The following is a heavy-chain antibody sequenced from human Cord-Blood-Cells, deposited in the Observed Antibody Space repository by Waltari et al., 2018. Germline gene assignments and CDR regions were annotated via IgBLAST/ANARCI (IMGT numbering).Heavy chain of an antibody. Sequence: QVQLQESGPGMVQPSQTLSLTCTVSGGSISSGDYYWSWIRQPPGKDLEWIGYIYYSGSTYYNPSLKSRVTISVDTSKNQFSLKLSSVTAADTAVYYCARVGGWIPNWFDPWGQGTLVTVSS. CDR1: GGSISSGDYY. CDR3: ARVGGWIPNWFDP. D-gene: IGHD5-18*01. V-gene: IGHV4-30-4*01. CDR2: IYYSGST. J-gene: IGHJ5*02.